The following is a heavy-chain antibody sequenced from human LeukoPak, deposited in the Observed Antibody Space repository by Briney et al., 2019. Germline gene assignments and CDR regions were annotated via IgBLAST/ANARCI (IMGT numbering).Heavy chain of an antibody. J-gene: IGHJ4*02. CDR2: IYPADSDT. Sequence: GESLKISCQVSGYIFTNYWIGWVRQMPGKGLESMGLIYPADSDTTYGPSFQGQVTISADKSISTVSLQWNSLKASDTAIYYCARQSRDGSKTRGYYYDYWGQGALVTVSS. CDR1: GYIFTNYW. D-gene: IGHD3-10*01. CDR3: ARQSRDGSKTRGYYYDY. V-gene: IGHV5-51*01.